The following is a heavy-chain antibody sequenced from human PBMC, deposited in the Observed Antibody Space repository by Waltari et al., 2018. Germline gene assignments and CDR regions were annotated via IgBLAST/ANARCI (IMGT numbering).Heavy chain of an antibody. D-gene: IGHD2-21*01. V-gene: IGHV3-15*01. Sequence: EVQLVESGGGLVKPGGSLRLSCAASGFTFSNAWMSWIRQAPGKGLESVGGVKSKTDGGTTDFAAHVKGSFASARSVVKNPLYLQMNSLKTEHTAVYYCTTDLVVIDYWGQGTLVTVSS. CDR1: GFTFSNAW. CDR3: TTDLVVIDY. J-gene: IGHJ4*02. CDR2: VKSKTDGGTT.